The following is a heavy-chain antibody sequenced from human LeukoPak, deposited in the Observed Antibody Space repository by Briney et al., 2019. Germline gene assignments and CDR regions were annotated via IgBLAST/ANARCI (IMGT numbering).Heavy chain of an antibody. CDR3: AKTTGNGHWLIEF. V-gene: IGHV3-23*01. J-gene: IGHJ4*02. Sequence: PGGSLRLSCAASGFTFSSYAMNWVRQTPGKGLEWVSFITGDAATTSCADSVKGRFTISRDNSKNTLYLQLNSLSAEDTAIYYCAKTTGNGHWLIEFWGQGTLVTVSS. CDR2: ITGDAATT. CDR1: GFTFSSYA. D-gene: IGHD4-23*01.